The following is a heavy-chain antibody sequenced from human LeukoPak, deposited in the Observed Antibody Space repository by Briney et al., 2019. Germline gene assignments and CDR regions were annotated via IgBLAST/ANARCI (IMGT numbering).Heavy chain of an antibody. CDR3: ARVYSSSWYYYYYYMDV. CDR2: INSDGSST. Sequence: PGGSLRLSCAASGFTFSSYWMHWVRQAPGKGLVWVSRINSDGSSTSYADSVKGRFTISRDNAKNTLYLQMNSLRAEDTAVYYCARVYSSSWYYYYYYMDVWGKGTTVTISS. D-gene: IGHD6-13*01. CDR1: GFTFSSYW. V-gene: IGHV3-74*01. J-gene: IGHJ6*03.